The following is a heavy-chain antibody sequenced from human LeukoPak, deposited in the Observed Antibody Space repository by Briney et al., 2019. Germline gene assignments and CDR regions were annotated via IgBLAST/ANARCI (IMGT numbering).Heavy chain of an antibody. CDR3: ARDNPSGYTYGYEHYFYYIDV. V-gene: IGHV4-39*07. D-gene: IGHD5-18*01. CDR2: IYYSGST. Sequence: NPSETLSLTCTVSGGSISSSSYYWGWIRQPPGKGLEWIGSIYYSGSTYYNPSLKSRVTISVDTSKNQISLRLTSVTAADTALYYCARDNPSGYTYGYEHYFYYIDVWGKGTTVTVSS. J-gene: IGHJ6*03. CDR1: GGSISSSSYY.